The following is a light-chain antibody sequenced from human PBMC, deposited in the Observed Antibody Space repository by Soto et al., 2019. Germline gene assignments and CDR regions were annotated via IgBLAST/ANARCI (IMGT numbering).Light chain of an antibody. CDR1: QSISSW. CDR2: KAS. CDR3: QQYKSYPLT. V-gene: IGKV1-5*03. J-gene: IGKJ4*01. Sequence: DIQMTQSPSTLSASVGDRVTITCRASQSISSWLAWYQQKPGKAPNLLIYKASTVESGVPSRFSGSGSGTEFTLTISSVLPDDFATYYCQQYKSYPLTFGGGTKVDIK.